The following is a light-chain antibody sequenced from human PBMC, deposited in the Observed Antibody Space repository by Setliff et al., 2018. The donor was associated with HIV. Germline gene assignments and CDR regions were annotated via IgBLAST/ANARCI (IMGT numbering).Light chain of an antibody. V-gene: IGLV1-47*01. CDR2: RNN. CDR3: AAWDDSLSGLYV. Sequence: QSVLTQPPSASGTPGQRVTISCSGSSSNIGSNYVYWYQHLPGTAPKLLIYRNNQRPSGVPDRFSGSKSGTSASLAISGLRSEDEADCYCAAWDDSLSGLYVFGTGTKVTVL. CDR1: SSNIGSNY. J-gene: IGLJ1*01.